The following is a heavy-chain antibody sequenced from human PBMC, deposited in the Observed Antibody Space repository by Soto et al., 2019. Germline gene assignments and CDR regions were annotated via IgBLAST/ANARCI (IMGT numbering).Heavy chain of an antibody. CDR3: ARARPSYDSSGYSFDY. CDR2: ISSSGSTI. V-gene: IGHV3-11*04. CDR1: GFTFSDYY. D-gene: IGHD3-22*01. J-gene: IGHJ4*02. Sequence: GGSLRLSCAASGFTFSDYYMSWIRQAPGKGLEWVSYISSSGSTIYYADSVKGRFTISRDNAKNSLYLQMNSLRAEDTAVYYCARARPSYDSSGYSFDYWGQGTLVTVSS.